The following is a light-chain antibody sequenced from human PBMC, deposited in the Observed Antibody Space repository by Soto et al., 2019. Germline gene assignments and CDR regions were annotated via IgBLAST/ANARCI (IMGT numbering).Light chain of an antibody. CDR1: QSVSSN. J-gene: IGKJ1*01. CDR3: QQNNNLRT. V-gene: IGKV3-15*01. CDR2: GAS. Sequence: EIVMTQSPATLSVSPGERATLSCRASQSVSSNLAWYQQKPGQAPRLLIYGASTRATGIPSRFSGSGSGTEFTITISSLQYEYFAVYYCQQNNNLRTFGQGTKVEIK.